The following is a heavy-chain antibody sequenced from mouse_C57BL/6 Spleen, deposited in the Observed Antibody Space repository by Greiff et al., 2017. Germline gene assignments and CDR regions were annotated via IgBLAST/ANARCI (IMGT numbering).Heavy chain of an antibody. CDR1: GFTFTDYY. CDR3: ARSPDDY. V-gene: IGHV7-3*01. CDR2: IRNKANGYTT. J-gene: IGHJ2*01. Sequence: EVQLVESGGGLVQPGGSLSFSCAASGFTFTDYYMSWVRQPPGKALEWLGFIRNKANGYTTEYSASVKGRFTISRDNSQSILYLQMNALGAEDSATYYCARSPDDYWGQGTTLTVSS.